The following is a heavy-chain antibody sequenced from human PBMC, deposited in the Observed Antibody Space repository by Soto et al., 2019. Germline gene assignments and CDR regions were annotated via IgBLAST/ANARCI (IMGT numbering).Heavy chain of an antibody. Sequence: GSGPTLVNPTETLALTCTFSGFSLTSPGMCVSWIRQSPGKALEWLALIERDDDDKYYSTSLKTRLTISKDTRKNQVVLTMANMEPADTATYYCARSIRGPRRFNGMDVWGQGTTVTVSS. CDR3: ARSIRGPRRFNGMDV. V-gene: IGHV2-70*13. J-gene: IGHJ6*02. CDR1: GFSLTSPGMC. CDR2: IERDDDDK. D-gene: IGHD1-20*01.